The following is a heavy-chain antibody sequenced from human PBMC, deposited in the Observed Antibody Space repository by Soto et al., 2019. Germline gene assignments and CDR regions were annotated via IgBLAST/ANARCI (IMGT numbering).Heavy chain of an antibody. J-gene: IGHJ3*02. CDR1: GYTFTVYY. V-gene: IGHV1-2*04. D-gene: IGHD6-19*01. CDR2: INPNSGGT. Sequence: GASVKVSCKASGYTFTVYYMHWVRQVPGQGLEWMGWINPNSGGTNYAQKFQGWVTMTRDTSISTAYMELSRLRSNDTAVYYCARDRGAVASDAFDIWGQGTMVTVSS. CDR3: ARDRGAVASDAFDI.